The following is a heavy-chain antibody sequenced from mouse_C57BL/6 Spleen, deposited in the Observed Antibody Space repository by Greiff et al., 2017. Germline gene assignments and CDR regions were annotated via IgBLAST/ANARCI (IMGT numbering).Heavy chain of an antibody. CDR1: GYTFTSYW. J-gene: IGHJ3*01. CDR3: AREDYVRFAY. CDR2: IYPSDSET. V-gene: IGHV1-61*01. D-gene: IGHD1-1*01. Sequence: QVQLQQPGAELVRPGSSVKLSCKASGYTFTSYWMDWVKQRPGQGLEWIGNIYPSDSETHYNQKFKDKATLTVDKSSSTAYMQLSSLTSEDSAVYYCAREDYVRFAYWGQGTLVTVSA.